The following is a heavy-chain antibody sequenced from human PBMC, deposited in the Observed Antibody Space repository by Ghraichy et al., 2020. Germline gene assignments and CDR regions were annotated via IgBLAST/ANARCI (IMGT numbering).Heavy chain of an antibody. D-gene: IGHD3-16*01. Sequence: SETLSLTCAISGASITTGDYCWTWVRQPPGKGLEWLGDISHSGNTNNNPSLQSRVTISIAESKNQFSLRVTSVTAADTAIYYCARGVPRFGELTGDLDNWGQGILVTVSS. J-gene: IGHJ4*02. CDR1: GASITTGDYC. V-gene: IGHV4-30-2*01. CDR2: ISHSGNT. CDR3: ARGVPRFGELTGDLDN.